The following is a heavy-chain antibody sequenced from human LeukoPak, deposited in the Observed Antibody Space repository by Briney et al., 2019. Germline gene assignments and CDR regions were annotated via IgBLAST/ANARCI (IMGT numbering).Heavy chain of an antibody. D-gene: IGHD3-16*01. CDR3: AKGLYDYVSPLDY. J-gene: IGHJ4*02. CDR2: IWYDGSNK. Sequence: PARSLRLYCVASGFTFSSYGRHWVRPAPGKGLVWVAVIWYDGSNKYYADSVKGRFTTFRDKPKNSLYLHVDSQGAGDTAVYYCAKGLYDYVSPLDYWGQGTLVTVSS. V-gene: IGHV3-33*03. CDR1: GFTFSSYG.